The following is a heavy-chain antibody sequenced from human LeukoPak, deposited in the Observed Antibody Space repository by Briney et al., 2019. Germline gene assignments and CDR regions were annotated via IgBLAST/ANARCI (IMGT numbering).Heavy chain of an antibody. CDR1: GGSISSYY. J-gene: IGHJ6*02. CDR2: IYDTGST. V-gene: IGHV4-59*01. CDR3: ARGFGSGSSSYYYGMDV. D-gene: IGHD3-10*01. Sequence: PSETLSLTCTVSGGSISSYYWSWIRLPPGKGLEWIGYIYDTGSTDYNPSLESRVTISADTYKNQFSLSLNSVTASDTAVYYCARGFGSGSSSYYYGMDVWGQGTTVTISS.